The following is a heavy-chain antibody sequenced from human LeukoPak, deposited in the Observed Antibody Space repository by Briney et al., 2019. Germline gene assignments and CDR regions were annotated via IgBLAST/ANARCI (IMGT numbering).Heavy chain of an antibody. D-gene: IGHD6-6*01. J-gene: IGHJ6*03. Sequence: SETLSLTCAVYGGSFSGYYWSWIRQPPGKGLEWIGEINHSGSTNYNPSLKSRVTISVGTSKNQFSLKLSSVTAADTAVYYCARGAGSSSPDIYYYYYYYMDVWGKGTTVTVSS. CDR3: ARGAGSSSPDIYYYYYYYMDV. CDR1: GGSFSGYY. CDR2: INHSGST. V-gene: IGHV4-34*01.